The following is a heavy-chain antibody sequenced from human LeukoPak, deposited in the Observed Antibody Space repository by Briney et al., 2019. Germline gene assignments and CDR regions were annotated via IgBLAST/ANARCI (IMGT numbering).Heavy chain of an antibody. CDR2: MNPNSGNT. CDR1: GYTFTSYD. D-gene: IGHD3-3*01. Sequence: ASVKVSCKASGYTFTSYDINWVRQATGQGLEWMGWMNPNSGNTGYAQKFQGRVTMTRNTSISTAYMELSSLRSGDTAVYYCARESLGDFWSGYSAYNWFDPWGQGTLVTVSS. CDR3: ARESLGDFWSGYSAYNWFDP. V-gene: IGHV1-8*01. J-gene: IGHJ5*02.